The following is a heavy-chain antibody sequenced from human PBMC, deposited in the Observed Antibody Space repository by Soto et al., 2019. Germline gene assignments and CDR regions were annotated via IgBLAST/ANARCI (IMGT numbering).Heavy chain of an antibody. CDR2: ISSDGDIT. CDR1: GFTFSEYS. CDR3: AKVSTFYDILTGYYSTNFFDP. Sequence: GGSLRLSCSASGFTFSEYSMHWVRQAPGKGLQYVSTISSDGDITYYADSVKGRFTISRDNSKNTLYLQMNSLRPEDTAVYYCAKVSTFYDILTGYYSTNFFDPWGQGTLVTVSS. D-gene: IGHD3-9*01. V-gene: IGHV3-64D*06. J-gene: IGHJ5*02.